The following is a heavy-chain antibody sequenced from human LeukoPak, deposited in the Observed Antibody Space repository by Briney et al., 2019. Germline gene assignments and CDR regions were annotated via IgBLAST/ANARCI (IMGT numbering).Heavy chain of an antibody. J-gene: IGHJ6*03. D-gene: IGHD1-1*01. Sequence: PGGSLRLSCTASGFTFGDYAMSWFRQAPGKGLKWVGFIRSKAYGGTTEYAASVKGRFTISRDDSKSIAYLQMNSLKTEDTAVYYCTRDRGGTFAYYYYMDVWGKGTTVTVSS. CDR1: GFTFGDYA. V-gene: IGHV3-49*03. CDR2: IRSKAYGGTT. CDR3: TRDRGGTFAYYYYMDV.